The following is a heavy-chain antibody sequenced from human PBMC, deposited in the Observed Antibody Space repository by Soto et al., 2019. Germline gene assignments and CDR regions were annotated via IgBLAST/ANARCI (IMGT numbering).Heavy chain of an antibody. D-gene: IGHD3-10*01. J-gene: IGHJ6*02. V-gene: IGHV3-30-3*01. CDR2: ISYDGSNK. CDR3: ARERFGSGSLSPMDV. Sequence: QVQLVESGGGVVQPGRSLRLSCAASGFTFSSYAMHWVRQAPGKGLEWVAVISYDGSNKYYADSVKGRFTISRDNSKNTLYLQMNSLRAEDTAVYYCARERFGSGSLSPMDVWGQGTTVTVS. CDR1: GFTFSSYA.